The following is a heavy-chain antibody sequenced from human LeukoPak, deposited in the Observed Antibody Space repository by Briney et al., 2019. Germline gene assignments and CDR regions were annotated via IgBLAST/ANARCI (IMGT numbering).Heavy chain of an antibody. CDR2: ISGSGGRT. D-gene: IGHD6-19*01. CDR3: AKALSSGWYWSFDL. Sequence: GGSLRLSCAASGFTFSNYAMTWVRQAPGKGLEWVSGISGSGGRTYYADSVKGRFTISRDNSKNTLYLYMNSLRAEDTAVYYCAKALSSGWYWSFDLWGRGTLVTVSS. V-gene: IGHV3-23*01. CDR1: GFTFSNYA. J-gene: IGHJ2*01.